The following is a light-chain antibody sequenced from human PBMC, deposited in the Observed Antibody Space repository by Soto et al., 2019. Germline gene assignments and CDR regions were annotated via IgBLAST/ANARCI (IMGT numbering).Light chain of an antibody. Sequence: EIVLTQSPGTLSLSPGERATLSCRASQSVKSSYLAWYQQKPGQAPRLLIYGASSRATGIPDRFSGSGSGTDFTLTISRLEPEDFAGYYCQQYGSSLYTFGQGTKLEIK. V-gene: IGKV3-20*01. J-gene: IGKJ2*01. CDR3: QQYGSSLYT. CDR2: GAS. CDR1: QSVKSSY.